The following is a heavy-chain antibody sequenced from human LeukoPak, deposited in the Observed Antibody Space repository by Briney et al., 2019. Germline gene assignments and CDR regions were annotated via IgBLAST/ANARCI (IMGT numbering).Heavy chain of an antibody. D-gene: IGHD4-23*01. CDR3: ARVGYGGHSMGSYY. CDR2: INHSGST. V-gene: IGHV4-34*01. Sequence: MPSETLSLTCAVYGGSFSGYYWSWIRQPPGKGLEWIGEINHSGSTNYNPSLKSRVTISVDTSKNQFSLKLSSVTAADTAVYYCARVGYGGHSMGSYYWGQGTLVTVSS. CDR1: GGSFSGYY. J-gene: IGHJ4*02.